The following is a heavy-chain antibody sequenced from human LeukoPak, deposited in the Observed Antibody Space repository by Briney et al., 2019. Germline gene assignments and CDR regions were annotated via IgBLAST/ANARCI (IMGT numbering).Heavy chain of an antibody. CDR2: MNPNSGNT. CDR1: GYTFTSYD. J-gene: IGHJ5*02. Sequence: ASVKVSCKASGYTFTSYDINWVRQATGQGLEWMGWMNPNSGNTGYAQKFQGRVTMTRNTSISTAYMELSSLRSEDTAVYYCARACLVYIWFDPWGQGTLVTVSS. D-gene: IGHD1-14*01. CDR3: ARACLVYIWFDP. V-gene: IGHV1-8*01.